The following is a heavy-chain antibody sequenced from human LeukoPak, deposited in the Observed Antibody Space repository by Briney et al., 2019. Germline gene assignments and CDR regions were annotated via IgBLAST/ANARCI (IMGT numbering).Heavy chain of an antibody. Sequence: SGTLSLTCTVSGYSISSGYYWGWIRQPPGKGLEWIGSIYYSGSTYYNPSLKSRVTISVDTSKNQFSLKLSSVTAADTAVYYCARASYSYDINGWVPFDYWGQGTLVTVSS. CDR2: IYYSGST. V-gene: IGHV4-38-2*02. J-gene: IGHJ4*02. CDR3: ARASYSYDINGWVPFDY. CDR1: GYSISSGYY. D-gene: IGHD3-22*01.